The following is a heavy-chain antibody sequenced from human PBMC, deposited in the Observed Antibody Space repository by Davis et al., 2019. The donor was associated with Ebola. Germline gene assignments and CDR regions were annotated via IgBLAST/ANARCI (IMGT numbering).Heavy chain of an antibody. CDR1: GTSIRPYY. Sequence: SETLSLTCTVSGTSIRPYYWSWIRQPPGKGLEWIGYMYYSGTSNYNPSLKSRVTISVDTSKNQFSLKLSSVTAADTAVYYCASVGYYYDSSGYEGGYFDYWGQGTLVAVSS. D-gene: IGHD3-22*01. CDR3: ASVGYYYDSSGYEGGYFDY. V-gene: IGHV4-59*12. CDR2: MYYSGTS. J-gene: IGHJ4*02.